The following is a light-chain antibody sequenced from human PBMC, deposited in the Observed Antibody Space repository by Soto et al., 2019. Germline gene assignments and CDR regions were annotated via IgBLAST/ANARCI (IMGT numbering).Light chain of an antibody. CDR2: DVS. Sequence: QSVLTQPDSVSGSPGESITISCTGTNTDIGGYNYVSWYQQHPGKAPKLVIYDVSSRPSGVSSRFSGSKSGYTASLTISGLQAEDDAHYYCSSYRTYRTLEVLGTGTKVTVL. CDR1: NTDIGGYNY. J-gene: IGLJ1*01. V-gene: IGLV2-14*03. CDR3: SSYRTYRTLEV.